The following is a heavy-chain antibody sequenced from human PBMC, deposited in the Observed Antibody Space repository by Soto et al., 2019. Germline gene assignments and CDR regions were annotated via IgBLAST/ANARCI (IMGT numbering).Heavy chain of an antibody. Sequence: EVQLVESVGGLVQPGGSLRLSCAASGFTVSNNYMCWVRQAPGKGLEWVSVIYSGGSTYYADSVKGRFTISRDNSKNTRSLQRNSLRAEDTAVYYCARDVGVWGRGTTVTGSS. V-gene: IGHV3-66*01. CDR1: GFTVSNNY. J-gene: IGHJ6*04. CDR3: ARDVGV. CDR2: IYSGGST.